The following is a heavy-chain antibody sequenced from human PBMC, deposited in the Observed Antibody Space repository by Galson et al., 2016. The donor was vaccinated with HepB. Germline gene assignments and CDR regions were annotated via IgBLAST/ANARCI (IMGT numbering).Heavy chain of an antibody. CDR2: MNPKTGNT. CDR3: TKSNGHQLAGSSDF. V-gene: IGHV1-8*01. CDR1: GYIFTSFD. Sequence: SVKVSCKASGYIFTSFDIHWVRQAPGQGLEWVGWMNPKTGNTGYAQKFQGRVTLTRDTYTNTAYMDLTGLTSEDTALYFCTKSNGHQLAGSSDFWGRGTQLTVSS. D-gene: IGHD6-13*01. J-gene: IGHJ4*02.